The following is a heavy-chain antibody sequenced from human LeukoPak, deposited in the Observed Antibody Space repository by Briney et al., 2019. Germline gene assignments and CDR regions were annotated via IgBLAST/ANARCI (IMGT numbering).Heavy chain of an antibody. D-gene: IGHD5-24*01. Sequence: SETLSLTCTVSGGSISSYYWSWIRQPPGKGLEWIGYIYYSGSTNYNPSLKSRVTISVDTSKNQFSLKLSSVTAADTAVYYCARVTTWLPFDYWGQGTLVTVSS. J-gene: IGHJ4*02. CDR2: IYYSGST. CDR3: ARVTTWLPFDY. V-gene: IGHV4-59*01. CDR1: GGSISSYY.